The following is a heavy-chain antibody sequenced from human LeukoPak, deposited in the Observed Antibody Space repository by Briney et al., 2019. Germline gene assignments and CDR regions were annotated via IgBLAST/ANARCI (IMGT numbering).Heavy chain of an antibody. Sequence: ASVKVSCKASGYTFTGYYMHWVRQAPGQRLEWMGWINPNSGGTNYAQKFQGWVTMTRDTSISTAYMELSRLRSDDTAVYYCARAPYGSGSYSNNWFDPWGQGTLVTVSS. V-gene: IGHV1-2*04. CDR2: INPNSGGT. CDR1: GYTFTGYY. CDR3: ARAPYGSGSYSNNWFDP. D-gene: IGHD3-10*01. J-gene: IGHJ5*02.